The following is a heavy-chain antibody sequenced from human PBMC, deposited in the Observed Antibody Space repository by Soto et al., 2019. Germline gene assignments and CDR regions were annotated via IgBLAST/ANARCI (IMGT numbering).Heavy chain of an antibody. Sequence: GASVKVSCKASGYTFTSYGISWVRQAPGQGLEWMGWISAYNGNTNYAQKLQGRVTMTTDTSTSTAYMELRSLRSGDTAVYYCARVPVLSYGPLYHLAYWGQGTLVTVSS. CDR3: ARVPVLSYGPLYHLAY. CDR2: ISAYNGNT. J-gene: IGHJ4*02. D-gene: IGHD5-18*01. CDR1: GYTFTSYG. V-gene: IGHV1-18*01.